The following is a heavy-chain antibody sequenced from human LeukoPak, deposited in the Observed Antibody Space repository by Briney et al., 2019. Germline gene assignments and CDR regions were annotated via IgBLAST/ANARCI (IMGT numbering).Heavy chain of an antibody. Sequence: GASVTVSCKASGYTFTSYDINWVRQATGQGLEWMGWMNPNSGNTGYAQKFQGRVTMTRNTSISTAYMELSSLRSEDTAVYYCARSLKVRGLNWFDPWGQGTLVTVSS. J-gene: IGHJ5*02. CDR1: GYTFTSYD. CDR2: MNPNSGNT. CDR3: ARSLKVRGLNWFDP. D-gene: IGHD3-10*01. V-gene: IGHV1-8*02.